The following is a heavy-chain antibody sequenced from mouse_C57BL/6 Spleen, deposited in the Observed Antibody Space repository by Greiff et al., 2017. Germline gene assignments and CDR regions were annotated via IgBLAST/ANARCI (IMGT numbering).Heavy chain of an antibody. Sequence: QVQLQQPGAELVKPGASVKMSCKASGYTFTRYWLTWVKQRPGQGLEWSGDIYPGSGSTNYNEKFKSKATLTVDTSSSTAYMQLSSLTSADSAVYYCARDYYGSSYGYFDVWGTGTTVTVSS. CDR1: GYTFTRYW. J-gene: IGHJ1*03. CDR3: ARDYYGSSYGYFDV. D-gene: IGHD1-1*01. V-gene: IGHV1-55*01. CDR2: IYPGSGST.